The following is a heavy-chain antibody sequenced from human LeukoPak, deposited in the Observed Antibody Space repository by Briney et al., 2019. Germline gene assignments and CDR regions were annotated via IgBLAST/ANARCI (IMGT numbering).Heavy chain of an antibody. D-gene: IGHD6-13*01. CDR3: ARGSRQLGSFDP. CDR1: GGSFSGYY. Sequence: SETLSLTCAVYGGSFSGYYWSWIRQPPGKGLEWIGEINHSGSTYYNPSLKSRVTISVDTSKNQFSLKLSSVTAADTAVYYCARGSRQLGSFDPWGQGTLVTVSS. V-gene: IGHV4-34*01. CDR2: INHSGST. J-gene: IGHJ5*02.